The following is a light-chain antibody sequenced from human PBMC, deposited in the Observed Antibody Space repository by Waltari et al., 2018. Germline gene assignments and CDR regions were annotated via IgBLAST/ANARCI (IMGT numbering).Light chain of an antibody. V-gene: IGKV3-15*01. CDR3: QHYNNWPQT. CDR2: GAF. CDR1: LNVNTN. Sequence: EIVMTQSPATLSVSPGERATLSCRASLNVNTNLAWYQQKPGQGPRLLIYGAFTRATGIPARFSCSGSGTDFTLTISSLQSEDSAVYYCQHYNNWPQTFGQGTKVEIK. J-gene: IGKJ1*01.